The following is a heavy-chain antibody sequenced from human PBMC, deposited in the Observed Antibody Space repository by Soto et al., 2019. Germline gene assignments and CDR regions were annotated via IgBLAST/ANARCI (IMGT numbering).Heavy chain of an antibody. CDR2: IYHSGTT. CDR1: GGSISSGAHY. J-gene: IGHJ4*02. D-gene: IGHD6-13*01. Sequence: TLSLTCTVSGGSISSGAHYWSWIRLHPGEGLEWIGYIYHSGTTYYNPSLKSRVTISVDTSKNQFSLTLTPVTAEDTAVYYCARIAGQLVGSFDYCGQGPLVTLCS. V-gene: IGHV4-31*03. CDR3: ARIAGQLVGSFDY.